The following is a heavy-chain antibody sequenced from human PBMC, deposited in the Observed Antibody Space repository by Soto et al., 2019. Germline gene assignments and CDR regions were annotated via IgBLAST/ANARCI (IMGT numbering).Heavy chain of an antibody. CDR2: ISHDGSNK. D-gene: IGHD6-19*01. V-gene: IGHV3-30*18. CDR3: AKSEDSSGWCYFDY. J-gene: IGHJ4*02. Sequence: SLRLSCAASGFTFSSYGMHWVSQAPGKGLEWVAVISHDGSNKYYADSVKGRFTISRDNSKNTLYLQMNSLRAEDTAVYYCAKSEDSSGWCYFDYWGQGTLVTVYS. CDR1: GFTFSSYG.